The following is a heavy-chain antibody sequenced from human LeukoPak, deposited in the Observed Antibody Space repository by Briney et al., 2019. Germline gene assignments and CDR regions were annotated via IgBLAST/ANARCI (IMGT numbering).Heavy chain of an antibody. CDR3: ARVLRHYDILTGYFVHAFDI. J-gene: IGHJ3*02. Sequence: SETLSLTCTVSGGSISSGDYYWSWSRQPPGKGLEWIGYIYYSGSTNYNPSLKSRVTISVDTSKNQFSLKLSSVTAADTAVYYCARVLRHYDILTGYFVHAFDIWGQGTMVTVSS. CDR1: GGSISSGDYY. D-gene: IGHD3-9*01. V-gene: IGHV4-61*08. CDR2: IYYSGST.